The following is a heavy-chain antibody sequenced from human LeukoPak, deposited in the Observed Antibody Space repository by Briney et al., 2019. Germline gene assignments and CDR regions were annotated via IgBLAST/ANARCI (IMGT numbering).Heavy chain of an antibody. Sequence: GGSLRLSCAASVSGFTFSNAWMRWVRQGPGKGLEWVVRIKRKTDVGTPDYGAPVKGRFTISRDDSKNTLYLQMNSLKTEDTAVYYCTTAFFGCTSTSCYEAYYYYGMDVWGKGTTVTVSS. CDR1: GFTFSNAW. D-gene: IGHD2-2*01. V-gene: IGHV3-15*01. CDR2: IKRKTDVGTP. J-gene: IGHJ6*04. CDR3: TTAFFGCTSTSCYEAYYYYGMDV.